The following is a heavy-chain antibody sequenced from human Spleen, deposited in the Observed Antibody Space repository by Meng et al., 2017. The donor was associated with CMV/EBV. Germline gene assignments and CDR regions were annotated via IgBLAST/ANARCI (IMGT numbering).Heavy chain of an antibody. CDR3: AHTRDGYNYFDY. J-gene: IGHJ4*02. D-gene: IGHD5-24*01. Sequence: QITLKESGPTLVKPTQTLTLTCTFSGFSLSTSGVGVGWIRQPPGKALEWLALIYWDDDKRYSPSLRSRLTITKDTSKNQVVLTMTNMDPVDTATYYCAHTRDGYNYFDYWGQGTLVTVSS. CDR2: IYWDDDK. CDR1: GFSLSTSGVG. V-gene: IGHV2-5*02.